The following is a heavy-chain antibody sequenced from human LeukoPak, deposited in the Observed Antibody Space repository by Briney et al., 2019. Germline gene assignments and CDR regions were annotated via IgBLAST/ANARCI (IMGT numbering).Heavy chain of an antibody. D-gene: IGHD2-2*01. CDR2: ISSGGNYI. J-gene: IGHJ3*02. V-gene: IGHV3-48*03. CDR1: GFTFSDYE. Sequence: PGGSLRLSCAASGFTFSDYEMNWVRQAPGKGLEWVSYISSGGNYIYYADSVRGRFTISRDNAKNSLYLQLSSLRAEDTAVYYCAREDCDSPNCYLEEDKNAFDIWGQGTMVTVSS. CDR3: AREDCDSPNCYLEEDKNAFDI.